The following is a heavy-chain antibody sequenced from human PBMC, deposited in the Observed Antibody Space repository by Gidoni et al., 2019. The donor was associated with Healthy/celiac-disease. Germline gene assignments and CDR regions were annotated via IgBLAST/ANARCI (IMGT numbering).Heavy chain of an antibody. CDR1: GFTLCSYA. V-gene: IGHV3-23*01. CDR2: ISGSGGST. Sequence: EVELFESGGGLLQHGGSLELSCAASGFTLCSYALCWVRQAPGKGLEWVSAISGSGGSTYYADSVKGRFTISRDNSKNTLYLQMNSLRAEDTAVYYCAKDDYDSSGYYPDYWGQGTLVTVSS. J-gene: IGHJ4*02. D-gene: IGHD3-22*01. CDR3: AKDDYDSSGYYPDY.